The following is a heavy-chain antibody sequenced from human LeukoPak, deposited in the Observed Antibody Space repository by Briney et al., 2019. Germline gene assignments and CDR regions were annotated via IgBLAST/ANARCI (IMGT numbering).Heavy chain of an antibody. Sequence: SETLSLTCTVSGGSISSYYWSWIRQPPGKGLEWIGYIYYSGSTNYNPSLKSRVTISVDTSKNQFSLKLSSVTAADTAVYYCAKDGRDYYDSSGYPWFDPWGQGTLVTVSS. D-gene: IGHD3-22*01. V-gene: IGHV4-59*01. CDR3: AKDGRDYYDSSGYPWFDP. CDR2: IYYSGST. J-gene: IGHJ5*02. CDR1: GGSISSYY.